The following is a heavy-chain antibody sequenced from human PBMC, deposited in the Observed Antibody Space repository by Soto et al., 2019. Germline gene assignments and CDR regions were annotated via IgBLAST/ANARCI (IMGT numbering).Heavy chain of an antibody. CDR1: GGSFSGYH. D-gene: IGHD1-7*01. J-gene: IGHJ6*02. Sequence: SETLSLTCAVYGGSFSGYHWSWIRQPPGKGLEWIGEINHSGSTNYNPSLKSRVTISVDTSKNQFSLKLSSVTAADTAVYYCARGRITGTLRNYYYYGMDVWGQGTTVTVSS. CDR3: ARGRITGTLRNYYYYGMDV. CDR2: INHSGST. V-gene: IGHV4-34*01.